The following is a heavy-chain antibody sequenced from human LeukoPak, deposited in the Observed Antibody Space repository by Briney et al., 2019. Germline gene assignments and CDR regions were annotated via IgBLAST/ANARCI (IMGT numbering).Heavy chain of an antibody. J-gene: IGHJ5*02. Sequence: GGSLRLSCAASGFTFSNYAMSWLRQAPGKGLEWLSTISGSGGSTYYADAVKGRFTISRDNSQNSLNLQMPSLRAEDTAVYHCAKELFWSGPPNWFDPWGQGTLVTVSS. D-gene: IGHD3-3*01. CDR2: ISGSGGST. V-gene: IGHV3-23*01. CDR1: GFTFSNYA. CDR3: AKELFWSGPPNWFDP.